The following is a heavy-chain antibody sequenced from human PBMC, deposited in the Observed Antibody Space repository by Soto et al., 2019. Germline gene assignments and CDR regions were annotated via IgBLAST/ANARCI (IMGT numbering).Heavy chain of an antibody. J-gene: IGHJ5*02. D-gene: IGHD4-4*01. CDR2: IYNRGTT. CDR3: ARVSMSTVSWGFDP. Sequence: ASETLSLTCAVSGDSITSNHWNWIRQPPGRGLEWIGYIYNRGTTKYNPSLKSRVIISVDTSKNQLSLKLSSVTAADTAVYYCARVSMSTVSWGFDPWGQGTLVTVSS. V-gene: IGHV4-59*01. CDR1: GDSITSNH.